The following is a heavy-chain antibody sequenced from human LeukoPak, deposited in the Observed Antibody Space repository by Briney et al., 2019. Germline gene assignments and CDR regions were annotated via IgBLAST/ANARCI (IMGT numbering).Heavy chain of an antibody. J-gene: IGHJ4*02. D-gene: IGHD2-15*01. CDR3: ARDKGYCSGGSCYMGGLDY. CDR2: IYYSGST. CDR1: GGSISSYY. V-gene: IGHV4-59*01. Sequence: SETLSLTCTVSGGSISSYYWSWIRQPPGKGLEWIGYIYYSGSTNYNSSLKSRVTISVDTSKNQFSLKLSSVTAADTAVYYCARDKGYCSGGSCYMGGLDYWGQGTLVTVSS.